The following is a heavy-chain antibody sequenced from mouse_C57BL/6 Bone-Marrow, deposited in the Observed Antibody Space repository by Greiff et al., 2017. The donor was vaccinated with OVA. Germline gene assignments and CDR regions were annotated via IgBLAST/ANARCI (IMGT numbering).Heavy chain of an antibody. V-gene: IGHV1-80*01. CDR3: AEGYGSSYAVDY. J-gene: IGHJ4*01. Sequence: QVQLQQSGAELVKPGASVKISCKASGYAFSSYWMNWVQQTPGKGLEWIGQIYRGDGDTNYNGKVKGRATMTADNSSSTAYMQLSSLTSEDSAIYCCAEGYGSSYAVDYWGQGTSVTVSS. CDR1: GYAFSSYW. D-gene: IGHD1-1*01. CDR2: IYRGDGDT.